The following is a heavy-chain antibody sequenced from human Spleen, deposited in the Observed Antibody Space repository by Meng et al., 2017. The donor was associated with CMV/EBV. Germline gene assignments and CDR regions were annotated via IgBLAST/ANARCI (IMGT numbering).Heavy chain of an antibody. D-gene: IGHD1-26*01. CDR3: AKLATADYFDT. CDR1: GFSFSSYA. J-gene: IGHJ4*02. V-gene: IGHV3-23*01. Sequence: GGSLRLSCAASGFSFSSYAMGWVRQAPGKGLEWVSVITASGYSTYYADSVKGRFTISRDNSENTLYLHMNSLRADDTAVYYCAKLATADYFDTWGQGTLVTVSS. CDR2: ITASGYST.